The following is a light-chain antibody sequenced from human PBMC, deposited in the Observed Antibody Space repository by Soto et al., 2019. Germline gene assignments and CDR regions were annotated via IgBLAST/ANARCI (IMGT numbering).Light chain of an antibody. CDR1: QSVLYTSNNKNY. Sequence: DIVMTQSLDSLAVSLGERATINCKPSQSVLYTSNNKNYLAWYQQKPGQPPKLLIYWASTRESGVPDRFSGSGSRTDFTLTISSLQAEDVAVYYCQQYYTTPVTFGPGTKVEIK. J-gene: IGKJ1*01. CDR2: WAS. V-gene: IGKV4-1*01. CDR3: QQYYTTPVT.